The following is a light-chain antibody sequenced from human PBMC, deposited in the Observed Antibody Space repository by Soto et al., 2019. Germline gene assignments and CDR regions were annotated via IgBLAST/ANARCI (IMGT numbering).Light chain of an antibody. CDR2: DVS. Sequence: QSALTQPASVSGSPGQSITISCTGTNNDVGGYNYVSWYQQHPGKAPKLMIYDVSNRPSGVSDRFSGSKSGNTASLTISGLEAEEEADYYCSSYTSSSTWVFGGGTKVTVL. J-gene: IGLJ3*02. CDR3: SSYTSSSTWV. V-gene: IGLV2-14*03. CDR1: NNDVGGYNY.